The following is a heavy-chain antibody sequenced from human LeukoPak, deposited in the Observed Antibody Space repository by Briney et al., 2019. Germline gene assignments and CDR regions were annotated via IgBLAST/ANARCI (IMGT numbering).Heavy chain of an antibody. J-gene: IGHJ4*02. V-gene: IGHV1-2*04. CDR1: GYTFTGYY. D-gene: IGHD4-17*01. CDR2: INPNSGGT. CDR3: ARASGDGALDY. Sequence: ASVKVSCKASGYTFTGYYMHWVRQAPGQGLEWMGWINPNSGGTNYAQKFQGWVTITRDTSASTAYMELSSLRSEDTAVYYCARASGDGALDYWGQGTLVTVSS.